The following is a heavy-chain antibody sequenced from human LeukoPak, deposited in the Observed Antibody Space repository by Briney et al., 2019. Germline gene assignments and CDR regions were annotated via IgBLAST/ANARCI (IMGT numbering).Heavy chain of an antibody. D-gene: IGHD3-22*01. V-gene: IGHV1-2*02. CDR2: INPNSGGT. CDR3: ARADRPDYYESV. CDR1: GGTFTSYA. Sequence: ASVKVSCKGSGGTFTSYAISWVRQAPGQGLEWMGWINPNSGGTNYAQKFQGGVTMTRDTSISTAYMELSRLRSDDTAVYYCARADRPDYYESVWGQGTTVTVSS. J-gene: IGHJ6*02.